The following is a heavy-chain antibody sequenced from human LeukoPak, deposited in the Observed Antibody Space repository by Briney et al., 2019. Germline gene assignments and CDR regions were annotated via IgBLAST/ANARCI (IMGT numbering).Heavy chain of an antibody. CDR3: ARGGELVHYYYGMDV. J-gene: IGHJ6*02. CDR2: IYYSGST. D-gene: IGHD6-13*01. CDR1: GGSISSSSYY. Sequence: SETLSLTCTVSGGSISSSSYYWGWIRQPPGKGLEWIGRIYYSGSTYYNPSLKRRVTISVDTSKNQSSLKLSSVTAADTAVYYCARGGELVHYYYGMDVWGQGTTVTVSS. V-gene: IGHV4-39*07.